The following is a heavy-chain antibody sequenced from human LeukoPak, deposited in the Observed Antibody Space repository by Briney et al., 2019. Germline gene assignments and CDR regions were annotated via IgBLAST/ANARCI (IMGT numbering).Heavy chain of an antibody. CDR2: TFCSSKWNN. V-gene: IGHV6-1*01. CDR3: ARGWTRDGFDI. D-gene: IGHD3/OR15-3a*01. CDR1: GDSVSKNA. J-gene: IGHJ3*02. Sequence: SQTLSLTCVISGDSVSKNAWNWVRQTPSGGLESLGRTFCSSKWNNEYVESMKSRISINTDTSKNQFSLQLNSVTPEDTAVYYCARGWTRDGFDIWSQGTVVTVSS.